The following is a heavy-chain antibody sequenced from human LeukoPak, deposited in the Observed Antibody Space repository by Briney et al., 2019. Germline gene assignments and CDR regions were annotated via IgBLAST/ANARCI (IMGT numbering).Heavy chain of an antibody. CDR3: ARDHPHSSGWYGMFDY. Sequence: ASVKVSCKVSGYTLTELSMHWVRQAPGKGLEWMGGFDPEDGVTIYAQKFQGRVTMTEDTSTDTAYMELSSLRAEDTAVYYCARDHPHSSGWYGMFDYWGQGTLVTVSS. CDR2: FDPEDGVT. V-gene: IGHV1-24*01. CDR1: GYTLTELS. D-gene: IGHD6-19*01. J-gene: IGHJ4*02.